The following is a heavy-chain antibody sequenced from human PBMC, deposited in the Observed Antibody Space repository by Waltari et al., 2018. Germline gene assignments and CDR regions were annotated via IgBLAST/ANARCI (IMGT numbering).Heavy chain of an antibody. J-gene: IGHJ6*02. Sequence: QVQLQESGPGLVKPSQTLSLTCTVSGGSISSGNYYWNWIRQPAGKGLEWVGRIYISGSTHYNPALKSRVMISLDTSKSLFSLKLNSVSAADTAVYFCAREVRVYSGYEEDYYYGMDVWGQGTTVTVSS. D-gene: IGHD5-12*01. CDR2: IYISGST. CDR1: GGSISSGNYY. CDR3: AREVRVYSGYEEDYYYGMDV. V-gene: IGHV4-61*02.